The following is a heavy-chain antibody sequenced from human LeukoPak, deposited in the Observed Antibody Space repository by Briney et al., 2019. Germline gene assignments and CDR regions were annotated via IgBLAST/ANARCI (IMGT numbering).Heavy chain of an antibody. Sequence: SVKVSCKASGGTFSSYAISWVRQAPGQGLEWMGGIIPIFGTANYAQKFQGRVTITADKSTSTAYMELSSLRSEDTAVYYCAREGIRYYYDSSGYRYDYWGQGTLVTVSS. CDR2: IIPIFGTA. D-gene: IGHD3-22*01. CDR3: AREGIRYYYDSSGYRYDY. CDR1: GGTFSSYA. J-gene: IGHJ4*02. V-gene: IGHV1-69*06.